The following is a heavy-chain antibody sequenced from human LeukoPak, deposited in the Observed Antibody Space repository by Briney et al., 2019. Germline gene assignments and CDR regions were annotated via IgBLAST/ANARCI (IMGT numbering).Heavy chain of an antibody. J-gene: IGHJ5*02. CDR1: GYTFTGYY. Sequence: GASVKVSSKASGYTFTGYYMHWVRQAPGQGLEWMGWINPNSGGTNYAQKFQGRVTMTRDTSISTAYMELSRLRSDDTAVYYCAKHSGSLLASAGFDPWGQGTLVTVSS. CDR3: AKHSGSLLASAGFDP. D-gene: IGHD1-26*01. CDR2: INPNSGGT. V-gene: IGHV1-2*02.